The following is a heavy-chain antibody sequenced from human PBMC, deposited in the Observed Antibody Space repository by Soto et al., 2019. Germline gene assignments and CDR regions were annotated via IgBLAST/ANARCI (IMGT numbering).Heavy chain of an antibody. V-gene: IGHV1-2*02. D-gene: IGHD5-12*01. CDR2: IGPESGAT. Sequence: ASVKVSCKASGYTFTGHYIHWVRQAPEQGPEWMGEIGPESGATRYAQRFQGRVTMTMDMSITTVYMELSNLSPDDTAVYYCGRGRSGQIVVFYWGQGTPVTVSS. J-gene: IGHJ4*02. CDR3: GRGRSGQIVVFY. CDR1: GYTFTGHY.